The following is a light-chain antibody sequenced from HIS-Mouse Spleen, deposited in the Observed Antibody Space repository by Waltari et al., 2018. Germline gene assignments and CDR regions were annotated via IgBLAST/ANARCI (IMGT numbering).Light chain of an antibody. CDR2: DDS. Sequence: SYVLTQPPSVSVAPGKTARITCGGNNIGSKSVHWYQQKPGQAPVLVVYDDSDRPSGIPERCSGSNAGNTATLTSSRGEAGDEADYYGQVWDSSSDHVVFGGGTKLTVL. CDR1: NIGSKS. V-gene: IGLV3-21*03. CDR3: QVWDSSSDHVV. J-gene: IGLJ2*01.